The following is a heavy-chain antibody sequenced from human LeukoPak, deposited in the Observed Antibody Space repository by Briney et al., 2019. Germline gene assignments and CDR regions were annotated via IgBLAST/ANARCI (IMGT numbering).Heavy chain of an antibody. CDR3: ARVPDSSGLLYYYYYMDV. CDR2: IIPIFGTA. V-gene: IGHV1-69*06. D-gene: IGHD3-22*01. J-gene: IGHJ6*03. CDR1: GYTFTSYY. Sequence: ASVKVSCKASGYTFTSYYMHWVRQAPGQGLEWMGGIIPIFGTANYAQKFQGRVTITADKSTSTAYMELSSLRSEDTAVYYCARVPDSSGLLYYYYYMDVWGKGTTVTVSS.